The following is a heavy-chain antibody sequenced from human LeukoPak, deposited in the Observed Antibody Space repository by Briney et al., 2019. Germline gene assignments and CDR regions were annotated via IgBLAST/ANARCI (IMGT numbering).Heavy chain of an antibody. CDR3: ARHDAGIAARPFGN. CDR2: IHASGPT. D-gene: IGHD6-6*01. CDR1: GGSISTYY. Sequence: SGTLSLTCTVSGGSISTYYWSWIRRPPGKGLEWIAYIHASGPTNYNPSLKSRITISVDTSKNQFSLKLSSVTAADTAVYYCARHDAGIAARPFGNWGQGTLVTVSS. J-gene: IGHJ4*02. V-gene: IGHV4-4*09.